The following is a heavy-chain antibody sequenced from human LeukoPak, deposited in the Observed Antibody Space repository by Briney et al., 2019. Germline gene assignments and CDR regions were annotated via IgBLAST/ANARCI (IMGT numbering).Heavy chain of an antibody. CDR1: GFTFTNYA. J-gene: IGHJ4*02. Sequence: GGSLRLSCAASGFTFTNYAMNWVRQAPGKGLEWVSSISSSGSYIYYADSVKGRFTISRDIAKNSLYLQMNSLRAEDTAIYYCARGGEYGSSWHSGDFDYWGQGTLVTVSS. CDR3: ARGGEYGSSWHSGDFDY. V-gene: IGHV3-21*01. CDR2: ISSSGSYI. D-gene: IGHD6-13*01.